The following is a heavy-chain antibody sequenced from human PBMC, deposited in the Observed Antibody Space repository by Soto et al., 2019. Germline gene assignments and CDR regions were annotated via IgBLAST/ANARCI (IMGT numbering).Heavy chain of an antibody. V-gene: IGHV1-2*02. CDR1: GYTFTTYY. CDR3: ARSLTEGFCDNSGCHARPLFGMDV. CDR2: VNPNNGGA. Sequence: ASATVSCCTSGYTFTTYYIHSRRPDPGLGLELMGWVNPNNGGAKYSHKFQGRAAVTRATSASTAFMDLSSMTSDDTAVYYCARSLTEGFCDNSGCHARPLFGMDVWGQGTTVTVSS. J-gene: IGHJ6*02. D-gene: IGHD2-15*01.